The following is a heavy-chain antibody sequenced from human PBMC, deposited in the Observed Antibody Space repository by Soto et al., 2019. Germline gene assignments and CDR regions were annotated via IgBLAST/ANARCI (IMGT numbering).Heavy chain of an antibody. CDR3: ARVGPITFGGVIVSRDYFDY. J-gene: IGHJ4*02. CDR2: INAGNGST. CDR1: GYTFTSYA. Sequence: ASVKVSCKASGYTFTSYAMHWVRQAPGQRLEWMGWINAGNGSTKYSQKFQGRVTITRDTSASTAYMELSSLRSEDTAVYYCARVGPITFGGVIVSRDYFDYWGQGTLVTVSS. D-gene: IGHD3-16*02. V-gene: IGHV1-3*01.